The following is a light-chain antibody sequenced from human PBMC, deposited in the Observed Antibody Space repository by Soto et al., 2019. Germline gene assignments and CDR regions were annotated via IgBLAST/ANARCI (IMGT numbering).Light chain of an antibody. CDR1: LRVSSNY. CDR2: DAS. J-gene: IGKJ3*01. V-gene: IGKV3-20*01. Sequence: EIVLTQSPGTLSLSPGERATLSCRASLRVSSNYLAWYQQKPGQAPRLVIYDASSRATGIPDRFSGSGSGTDCTLTISRLEPEDFAMYYCQQYGGSPPISFGPGTKVDIK. CDR3: QQYGGSPPIS.